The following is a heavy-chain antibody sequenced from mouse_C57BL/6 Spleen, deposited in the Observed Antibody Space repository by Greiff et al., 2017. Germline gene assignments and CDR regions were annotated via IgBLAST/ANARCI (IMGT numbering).Heavy chain of an antibody. Sequence: EVKLQESGPGLVKPSQSLSLSCSVSGYSFTRCYYWNWIRQIPGNILEWMAHIRYDGSNNYNPSLKNRISITLDTSNNQFFLQLSTVTTEDTATYYCARAYGYDDKSWFAYWGQGTLVTVSA. D-gene: IGHD2-2*01. CDR1: GYSFTRCYY. CDR3: ARAYGYDDKSWFAY. V-gene: IGHV3-6*01. CDR2: IRYDGSN. J-gene: IGHJ3*01.